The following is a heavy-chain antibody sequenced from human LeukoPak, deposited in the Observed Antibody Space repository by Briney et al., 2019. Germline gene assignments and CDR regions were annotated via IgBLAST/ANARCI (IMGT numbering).Heavy chain of an antibody. D-gene: IGHD3-10*01. V-gene: IGHV4-4*09. CDR2: TYTSGST. Sequence: SETLSLTCTVSGGSISSYYWSWIRQPPGKGLEWIGYTYTSGSTNYNPSLKSRVTISVDTSKDQFSLKLSSVTAADTAVYYCARGLWFGELRGLIDYWGQGTLVTVSS. J-gene: IGHJ4*02. CDR1: GGSISSYY. CDR3: ARGLWFGELRGLIDY.